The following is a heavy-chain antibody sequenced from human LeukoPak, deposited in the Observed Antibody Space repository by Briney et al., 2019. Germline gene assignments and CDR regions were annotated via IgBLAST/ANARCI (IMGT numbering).Heavy chain of an antibody. CDR2: INPNSGGT. CDR3: ARTPPSIIVGPFQH. D-gene: IGHD2-2*01. Sequence: ASVKVSCKASGYTFTGYYMHWVRQAPGQGLEWMGWINPNSGGTNYAQKFQGRVTMTRDTSISTAYMELSRLRSDDTAVYYCARTPPSIIVGPFQHWGQGTLVTVSS. CDR1: GYTFTGYY. V-gene: IGHV1-2*02. J-gene: IGHJ1*01.